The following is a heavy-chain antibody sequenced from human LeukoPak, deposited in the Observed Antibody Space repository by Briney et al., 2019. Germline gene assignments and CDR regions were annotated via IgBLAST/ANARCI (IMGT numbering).Heavy chain of an antibody. CDR3: ARDLEYSYGYSY. Sequence: ASVKVSCKASGYTFTSYAMHWVRQAPGQRLEWMGWINAGNGNTKYSQKFQGRVTITRDTSASTAYMELSSLRSEDTAVYHCARDLEYSYGYSYWGQGTLVTVSS. V-gene: IGHV1-3*01. CDR2: INAGNGNT. D-gene: IGHD5-18*01. J-gene: IGHJ4*02. CDR1: GYTFTSYA.